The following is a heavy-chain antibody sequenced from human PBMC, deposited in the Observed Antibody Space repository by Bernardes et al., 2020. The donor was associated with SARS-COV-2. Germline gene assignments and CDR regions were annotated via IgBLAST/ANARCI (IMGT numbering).Heavy chain of an antibody. J-gene: IGHJ3*02. CDR3: ARERARPPYYYDSSGYPFFDI. CDR2: INPNSGGT. Sequence: ASVKVSCKASGYTFTGYYMHWVRQAPGQGLEWMGWINPNSGGTNYAQKFQGWVTMTRDTSISTAYMELSRLRSDDTAVYYCARERARPPYYYDSSGYPFFDIWGQGKMVTVSS. CDR1: GYTFTGYY. V-gene: IGHV1-2*04. D-gene: IGHD3-22*01.